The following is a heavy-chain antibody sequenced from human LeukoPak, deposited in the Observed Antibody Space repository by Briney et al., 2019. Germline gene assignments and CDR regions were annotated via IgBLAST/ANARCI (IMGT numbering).Heavy chain of an antibody. D-gene: IGHD4-23*01. CDR3: ARDKSHHGGNSYFDY. J-gene: IGHJ4*02. CDR1: GYNFTSYY. CDR2: INPSGGST. V-gene: IGHV1-46*01. Sequence: ASVKVSCKASGYNFTSYYMHWVRQAPGQGLEWMGIINPSGGSTSYAQKFQGRVTMTRDTSTSTVYMELSSLRSEDTAVYYCARDKSHHGGNSYFDYWGQGTLVTVSS.